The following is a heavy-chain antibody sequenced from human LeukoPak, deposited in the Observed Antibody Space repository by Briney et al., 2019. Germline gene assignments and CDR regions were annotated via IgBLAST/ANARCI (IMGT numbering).Heavy chain of an antibody. CDR1: GFTFSSYA. V-gene: IGHV3-23*01. CDR2: ISGGGGST. D-gene: IGHD3-16*01. J-gene: IGHJ4*02. CDR3: AIGGGLLWMGEFPRFFDS. Sequence: QPGGSLRLSCAASGFTFSSYAMSWVRQAPGKGLEWISTISGGGGSTWYTDSVKGRFTISRDSSKNTLYLQMNSLRADDTAVYYCAIGGGLLWMGEFPRFFDSWGQGTLVTVPS.